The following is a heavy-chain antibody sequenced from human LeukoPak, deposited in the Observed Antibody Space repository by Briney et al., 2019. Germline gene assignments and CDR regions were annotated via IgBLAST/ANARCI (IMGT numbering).Heavy chain of an antibody. V-gene: IGHV4-39*01. CDR2: IYDSGDT. CDR1: GGSISSSTYY. Sequence: PSETLSLTCTVSGGSISSSTYYWDWIRQPPGQGPEWIGNIYDSGDTYYTPSLKSRVTMFVDTSKNQFSLKLSSVTAADTAVYYCARHGRPGYGGYENAFDIWGQGTMVTVSS. J-gene: IGHJ3*02. D-gene: IGHD5-12*01. CDR3: ARHGRPGYGGYENAFDI.